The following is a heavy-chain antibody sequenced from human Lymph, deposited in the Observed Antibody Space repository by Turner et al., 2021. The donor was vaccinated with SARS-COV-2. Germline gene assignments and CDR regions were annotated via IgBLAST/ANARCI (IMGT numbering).Heavy chain of an antibody. V-gene: IGHV4-59*01. CDR2: IEYRGSN. CDR1: GSSMNSYY. Sequence: QLQLQESGPRLVKHLETLSLTCTVSGSSMNSYYWSWIRQPPGKRLEWIGYIEYRGSNNYNPTLESRVTISVEKSRNQFSRNLTAVTAADYAIEYCAIEGANSCVDHWGQGTLVTVSS. CDR3: AIEGANSCVDH. J-gene: IGHJ5*02. D-gene: IGHD2-15*01.